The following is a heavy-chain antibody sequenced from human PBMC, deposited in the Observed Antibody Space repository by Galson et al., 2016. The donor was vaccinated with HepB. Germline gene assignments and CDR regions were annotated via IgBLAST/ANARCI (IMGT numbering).Heavy chain of an antibody. CDR1: GGSISNNYY. Sequence: SETLSLTCTVSGGSISNNYYWGWIRRPPGKGLEWIGSIHHGGTTYYNPSLKSRFTLSVDMSKNQFSLNLRSVTAADTAVYYCARHALLGAKDFHNWGQGTLVTVSS. D-gene: IGHD1-26*01. CDR3: ARHALLGAKDFHN. CDR2: IHHGGTT. V-gene: IGHV4-39*01. J-gene: IGHJ4*02.